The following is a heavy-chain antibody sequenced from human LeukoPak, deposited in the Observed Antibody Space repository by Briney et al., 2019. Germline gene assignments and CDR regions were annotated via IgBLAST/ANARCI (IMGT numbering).Heavy chain of an antibody. V-gene: IGHV3-48*04. Sequence: GGSLRLSCAVSGFTFSNYHMSWVRQAPGKGLLWVSYINTRSDAIAYAGSVRGRFTISRDNAKNSMYLEMNSLGAEGTAVYYCARDSGVGGTFDYWGQGIQVTVSS. J-gene: IGHJ4*02. CDR3: ARDSGVGGTFDY. CDR1: GFTFSNYH. CDR2: INTRSDAI. D-gene: IGHD1-26*01.